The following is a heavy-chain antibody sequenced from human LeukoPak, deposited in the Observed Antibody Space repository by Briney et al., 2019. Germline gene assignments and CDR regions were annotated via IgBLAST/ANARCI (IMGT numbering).Heavy chain of an antibody. CDR3: ARDLPDTTVTTGYFDY. V-gene: IGHV1-69*04. CDR1: GGTFSSYA. Sequence: ASVKVSCKASGGTFSSYAISWVRQAPGQGLEWMGRIIPILGIANYAQKFQGRVTITADKSTSTAYMELSSLRSEDTAVYCCARDLPDTTVTTGYFDYWGQGTLVTVSS. D-gene: IGHD4-17*01. J-gene: IGHJ4*02. CDR2: IIPILGIA.